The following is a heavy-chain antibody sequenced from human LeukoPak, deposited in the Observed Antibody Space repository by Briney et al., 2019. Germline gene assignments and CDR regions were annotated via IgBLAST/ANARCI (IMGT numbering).Heavy chain of an antibody. J-gene: IGHJ4*02. CDR3: ARSVGLLPEDY. V-gene: IGHV4-59*01. CDR2: IYYSGST. D-gene: IGHD1-14*01. CDR1: GGSISSYY. Sequence: PSETLSLTCTVSGGSISSYYWSWIRQPPGKGLEWIGYIYYSGSTNYNPSLKSRVTISVDTSKNQFSLKLSSVTAADTAVYYCARSVGLLPEDYWGQGTLVTVSS.